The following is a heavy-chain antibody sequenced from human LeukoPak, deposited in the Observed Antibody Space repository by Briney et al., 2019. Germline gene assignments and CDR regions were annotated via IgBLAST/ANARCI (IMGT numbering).Heavy chain of an antibody. CDR1: GGSFSGYY. V-gene: IGHV4-59*01. CDR3: ARDRGQWLAHYYYMDV. Sequence: SETLSLTCAVYGGSFSGYYWSWIRQPPGKGLEWIGNIYNSGSPNYNPSLKSRVTIAVDTSKNQFSLKLRSVTAADTAVYYCARDRGQWLAHYYYMDVWGKGTTVTVSS. D-gene: IGHD6-19*01. CDR2: IYNSGSP. J-gene: IGHJ6*03.